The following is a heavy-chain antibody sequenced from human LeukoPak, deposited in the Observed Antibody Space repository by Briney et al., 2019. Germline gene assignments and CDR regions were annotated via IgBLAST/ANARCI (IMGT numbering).Heavy chain of an antibody. CDR2: ISYDGSNK. CDR1: GFTFSSYA. CDR3: AREPLAH. J-gene: IGHJ4*02. Sequence: GGSLRLSCAASGFTFSSYAMHWVRQAPGKGLEWVVVISYDGSNKYYADSVKGRFTISRDNSKNTLYLQMNSLRAEDTAVYYCAREPLAHWGQGTLVTVSS. V-gene: IGHV3-30*04. D-gene: IGHD3-3*02.